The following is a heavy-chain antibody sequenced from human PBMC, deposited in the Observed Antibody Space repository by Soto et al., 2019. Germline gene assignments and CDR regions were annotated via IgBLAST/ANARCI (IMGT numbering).Heavy chain of an antibody. J-gene: IGHJ4*02. CDR1: GGSFSGYY. V-gene: IGHV4-34*01. D-gene: IGHD1-1*01. Sequence: SETLSLTCAVYGGSFSGYYWSWIRQPPGKGLEWIGEINHSGSTNYNPSLKSRVTISVDTSKNQFSLKLSSVTAADTAVYYCARGGVQLERLLRYWGQGTLVTVSS. CDR2: INHSGST. CDR3: ARGGVQLERLLRY.